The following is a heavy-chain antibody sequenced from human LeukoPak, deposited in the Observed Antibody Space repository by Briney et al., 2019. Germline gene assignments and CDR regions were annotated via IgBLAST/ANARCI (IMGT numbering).Heavy chain of an antibody. V-gene: IGHV4-59*01. D-gene: IGHD3-10*01. CDR2: IYYSGST. CDR3: ARGDGITMVRGVKYYYMDV. Sequence: LETLSLTCTVSGGSISSYYWSWIRQPPGKGLEWIGYIYYSGSTNYNPSLKSRVTISVDTSKNQFSLKLSSVTAADTAVYYCARGDGITMVRGVKYYYMDVWGKGTTVTVSS. CDR1: GGSISSYY. J-gene: IGHJ6*03.